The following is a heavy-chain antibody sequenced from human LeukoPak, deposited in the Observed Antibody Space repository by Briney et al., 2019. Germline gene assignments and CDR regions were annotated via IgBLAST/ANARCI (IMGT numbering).Heavy chain of an antibody. J-gene: IGHJ6*02. D-gene: IGHD3-16*01. V-gene: IGHV3-7*04. CDR3: AREWGWTRNYYYGMVV. CDR1: GLTHSSYW. CDR2: IKQDGSEK. Sequence: LGGSLTLPCAPSGLTHSSYWMSWVRQAPGKGLEWVANIKQDGSEKYYVDSVKGRFTISRDNAKNSLYLQMNRLRAEDTAGYYCAREWGWTRNYYYGMVVWGQGTTVTVSS.